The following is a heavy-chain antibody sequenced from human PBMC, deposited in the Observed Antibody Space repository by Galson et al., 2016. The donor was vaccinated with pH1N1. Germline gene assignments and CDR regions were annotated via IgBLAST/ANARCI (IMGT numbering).Heavy chain of an antibody. CDR3: ATYCISTTCYEGSFDY. J-gene: IGHJ4*02. CDR1: GFTFNSFA. V-gene: IGHV3-21*01. D-gene: IGHD2-2*01. Sequence: SLRLSCAASGFTFNSFAMSWVRQGPGKGPEWVSYISSSGSYKNYADTVKGRFTISRDNVMNSLYLQMNSLRAEDTAIYYCATYCISTTCYEGSFDYWGQGTLVTVSS. CDR2: ISSSGSYK.